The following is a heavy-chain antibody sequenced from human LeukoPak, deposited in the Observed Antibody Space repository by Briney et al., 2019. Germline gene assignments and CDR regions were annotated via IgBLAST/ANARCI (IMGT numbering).Heavy chain of an antibody. D-gene: IGHD3-16*02. CDR1: GFTFSSYG. V-gene: IGHV3-30*18. J-gene: IGHJ4*02. CDR3: AKVGSYYDYVWGSYHADY. Sequence: GRSLRLSCAASGFTFSSYGMHWVRQAPGKGLEWVAVISYDGSNKYYADSVKGRFTISRDNSKNTLYLQMNSLRAEDTAVYYCAKVGSYYDYVWGSYHADYWGQGTLVTVSS. CDR2: ISYDGSNK.